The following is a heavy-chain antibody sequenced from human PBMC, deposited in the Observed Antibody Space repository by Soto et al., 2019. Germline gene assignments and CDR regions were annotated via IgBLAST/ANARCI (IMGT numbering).Heavy chain of an antibody. J-gene: IGHJ4*02. Sequence: GGSLRLSCAASGFSFSSYWMYWVRQAPGKGLEWVSGIRNDGSNKNFADSVKGRFTISRDNSKNTLYLQMNSLRAEDTAVYYCAKGYSGSYYPMFDYWGQGTLVTVSS. CDR1: GFSFSSYW. D-gene: IGHD1-26*01. CDR3: AKGYSGSYYPMFDY. CDR2: IRNDGSNK. V-gene: IGHV3-30*18.